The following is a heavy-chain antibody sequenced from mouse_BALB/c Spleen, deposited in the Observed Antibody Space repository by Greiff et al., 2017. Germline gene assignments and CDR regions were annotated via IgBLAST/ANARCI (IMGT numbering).Heavy chain of an antibody. CDR1: GFTFSDYY. V-gene: IGHV5-4*02. Sequence: EVKVVESGGGLVKPGGSLKLSCAASGFTFSDYYMYWVRQTPEKRLEWVATISDGGSYTYYPDSVKGRFTISRDNAKNNLYLQMSSLKSEDTAMYYCARDPYVVDYWGQGTSVTVSS. CDR2: ISDGGSYT. J-gene: IGHJ4*01. CDR3: ARDPYVVDY. D-gene: IGHD1-1*01.